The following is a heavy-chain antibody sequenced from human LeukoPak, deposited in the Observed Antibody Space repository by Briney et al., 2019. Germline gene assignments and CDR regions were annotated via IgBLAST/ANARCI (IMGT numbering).Heavy chain of an antibody. CDR1: GGSISSGNYY. CDR3: ARRPGDRRGYHFDY. Sequence: PSQTLSLTCTVSGGSISSGNYYWSWIRHHAGKGLEWIGYIYYSGSAYYPPSLEGRVTISVDTSQNQFSLKLSSVTAGDTAVYYWARRPGDRRGYHFDYWGQGALVTVPS. J-gene: IGHJ4*02. V-gene: IGHV4-31*03. D-gene: IGHD3-22*01. CDR2: IYYSGSA.